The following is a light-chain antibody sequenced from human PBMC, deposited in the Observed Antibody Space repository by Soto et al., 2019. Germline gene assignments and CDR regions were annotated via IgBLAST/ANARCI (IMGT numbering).Light chain of an antibody. CDR3: AAWDDSVNGDV. V-gene: IGLV1-36*01. Sequence: QSVLTQSPSVSEAPRQRVTISCSGSSSNIGNNAVNWYQQLPGKAPKLLIYYNDLLPSGVSDRFSGSKSGTSASLAISGLQSEDEADYYCAAWDDSVNGDVFGTATKVTVL. CDR1: SSNIGNNA. J-gene: IGLJ1*01. CDR2: YND.